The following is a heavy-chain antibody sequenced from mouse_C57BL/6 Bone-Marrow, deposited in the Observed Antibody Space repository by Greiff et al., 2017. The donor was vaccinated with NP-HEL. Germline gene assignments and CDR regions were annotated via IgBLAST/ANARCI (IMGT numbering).Heavy chain of an antibody. CDR3: ARSYYNNDVGWFAD. CDR2: ISPNNGGT. D-gene: IGHD2-5*01. V-gene: IGHV1-18*01. J-gene: IGHJ3*01. CDR1: GFTFTDYK. Sequence: SGPGLVKPGASVKLSCTASGFTFTDYKMDWVKQAPEKSLEWIADISPNNGGTFYTQTFKGKATLTVDKSSSTAYMELRSLTTEDTAVYDSARSYYNNDVGWFADWGKGTPVTASA.